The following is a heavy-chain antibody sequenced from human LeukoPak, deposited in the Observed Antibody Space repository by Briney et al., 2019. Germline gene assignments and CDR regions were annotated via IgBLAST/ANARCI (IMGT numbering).Heavy chain of an antibody. Sequence: GASVKVSSKASGYTFTSYGISWVRQAPGQGLEWMGWISAYNGNTNYAQKLQGRVTMTTDTSTSTAYMELRSLRSDDTAVYYCARVSRIRFLEWSLGYWGQGTLVTVSS. CDR3: ARVSRIRFLEWSLGY. D-gene: IGHD3-3*01. J-gene: IGHJ4*02. CDR1: GYTFTSYG. V-gene: IGHV1-18*01. CDR2: ISAYNGNT.